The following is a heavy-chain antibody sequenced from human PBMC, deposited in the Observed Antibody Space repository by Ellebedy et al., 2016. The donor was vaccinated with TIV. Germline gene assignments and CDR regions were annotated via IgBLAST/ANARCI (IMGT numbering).Heavy chain of an antibody. J-gene: IGHJ4*02. D-gene: IGHD6-19*01. CDR3: ARDVVAGTESFQFDY. CDR1: GYTFTSYG. Sequence: AASVKVSCKASGYTFTSYGISWVRQAPGQGLEWMGWISAYNGNTNYAQKLQGRVTMTTDTSTSTAYMELRSLRSDDTAVYYCARDVVAGTESFQFDYWGQGTLVTVSS. V-gene: IGHV1-18*04. CDR2: ISAYNGNT.